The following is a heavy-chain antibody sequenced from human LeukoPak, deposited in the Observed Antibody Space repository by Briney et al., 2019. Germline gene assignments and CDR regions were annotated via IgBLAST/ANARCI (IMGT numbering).Heavy chain of an antibody. D-gene: IGHD3-22*01. V-gene: IGHV3-7*01. CDR3: ARDPTRPYYDSSVALV. CDR2: IKQDGSEK. Sequence: GGSLRLSCAASGFTFSSYWMSWVRQAPGKGLEWVANIKQDGSEKYYVDSVKGRFTISRDNAKNSLHLQMNSLRAEDTAVYYCARDPTRPYYDSSVALVWGQGTLVTVSS. J-gene: IGHJ4*02. CDR1: GFTFSSYW.